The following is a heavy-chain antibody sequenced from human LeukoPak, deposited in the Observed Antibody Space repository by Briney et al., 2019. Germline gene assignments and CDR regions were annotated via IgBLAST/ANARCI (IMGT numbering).Heavy chain of an antibody. Sequence: GGSLRLSRAASGFTVSSNYMSWVRQAPGKGLEWVSVIYSGGNTCYADSVKGRFTISRDNSKNTLYLQMNSLRAEDTAVYYCARVRGWGFDPWGQGTLVTVSS. CDR1: GFTVSSNY. J-gene: IGHJ5*02. CDR3: ARVRGWGFDP. V-gene: IGHV3-53*01. D-gene: IGHD3-10*01. CDR2: IYSGGNT.